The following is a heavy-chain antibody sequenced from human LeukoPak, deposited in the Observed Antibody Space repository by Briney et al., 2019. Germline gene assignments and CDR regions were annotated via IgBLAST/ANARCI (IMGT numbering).Heavy chain of an antibody. J-gene: IGHJ3*02. D-gene: IGHD3-22*01. Sequence: SETLSLTCTVSGGSISSSDYYWGWIRQPPGKGLEWIGSIYYTGSTYYNPSLKSRVTISVDTSKNQFSLKLSSVTAADTAVYYCARSGRDSSGYYLRAIDIWGQGTMVTVSS. CDR3: ARSGRDSSGYYLRAIDI. CDR1: GGSISSSDYY. V-gene: IGHV4-39*07. CDR2: IYYTGST.